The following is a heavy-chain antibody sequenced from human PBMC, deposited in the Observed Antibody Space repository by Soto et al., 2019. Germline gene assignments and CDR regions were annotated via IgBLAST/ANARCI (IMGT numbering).Heavy chain of an antibody. CDR3: AREAAISRTTAYDS. D-gene: IGHD1-20*01. Sequence: ASVKVSCKASGYTFTNNYMHWVLQAPGQGLEWMGVVHPSDGSTTYAQKFQGRVTMTRDTSTSTVYMALSSLRSEDTAVYYCAREAAISRTTAYDSWGQGTLVTVSS. V-gene: IGHV1-46*01. J-gene: IGHJ4*02. CDR1: GYTFTNNY. CDR2: VHPSDGST.